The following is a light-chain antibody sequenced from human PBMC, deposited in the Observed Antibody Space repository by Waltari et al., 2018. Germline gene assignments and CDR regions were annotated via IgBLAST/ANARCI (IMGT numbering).Light chain of an antibody. V-gene: IGLV2-14*01. CDR1: TRDVGAYHH. J-gene: IGLJ1*01. CDR2: EVY. CDR3: NSYTSYTTQV. Sequence: QSALTQPGSVSGSPGQSITLSCTGTTRDVGAYHHVPWYQQHPGKAPKLIIYEVYNRPSGVSHRFFGSKSGNTASLTISGLQPEDEADYYCNSYTSYTTQVFGTGTKVTVL.